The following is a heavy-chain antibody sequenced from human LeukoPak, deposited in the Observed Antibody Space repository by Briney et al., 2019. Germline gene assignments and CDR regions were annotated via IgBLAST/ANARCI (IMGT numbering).Heavy chain of an antibody. Sequence: SETLSLTCTVSGGSISSGDYYWSWIRQPPGKGLEWIGYIYYSGSTYYNPSLKSRVTISVDTSKNQFSLKLSSVTAADTAVYYCARANDGSGSYGYWGPGTLVTVSS. J-gene: IGHJ4*02. V-gene: IGHV4-30-4*08. D-gene: IGHD3-10*01. CDR1: GGSISSGDYY. CDR3: ARANDGSGSYGY. CDR2: IYYSGST.